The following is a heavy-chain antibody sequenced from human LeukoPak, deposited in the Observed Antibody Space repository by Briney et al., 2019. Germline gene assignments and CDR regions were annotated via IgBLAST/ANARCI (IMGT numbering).Heavy chain of an antibody. CDR3: ARDSGPQHLVRRGVEY. Sequence: SETLSLTCTVSGGSISSSSYYWGCIRQPPGKGLECIGSVYYSGSTYYNPSLKSRLIISVDTSKNQFSLKLSSVTAADTAVYYCARDSGPQHLVRRGVEYWGQGILVTVSS. J-gene: IGHJ4*02. V-gene: IGHV4-39*07. CDR1: GGSISSSSYY. CDR2: VYYSGST. D-gene: IGHD6-13*01.